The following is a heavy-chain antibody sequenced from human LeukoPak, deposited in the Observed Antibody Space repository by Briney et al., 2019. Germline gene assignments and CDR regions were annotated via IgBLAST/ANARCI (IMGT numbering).Heavy chain of an antibody. V-gene: IGHV3-7*04. CDR1: GFTFSDSW. D-gene: IGHD4-17*01. CDR2: IKPDGSQK. CDR3: ARHGSGDRAFDS. J-gene: IGHJ4*02. Sequence: GGSLRLSCAASGFTFSDSWMSWVRQAPGKGLEWVANIKPDGSQKYYVDSVKGRFTISRDNAKNSLSLQMNSLRADDTAVFYCARHGSGDRAFDSWGQGTLVTVSS.